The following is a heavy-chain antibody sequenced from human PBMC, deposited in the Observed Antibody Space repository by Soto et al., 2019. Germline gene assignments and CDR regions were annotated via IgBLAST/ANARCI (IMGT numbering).Heavy chain of an antibody. CDR1: GGSISSGGYY. CDR3: VRGNNGYGFSFDY. Sequence: QVQLQESGPGLVKPSQTLSLTCTVSGGSISSGGYYWCWIRQHPGKGLEWIGNTYYSGSTYYNPSLKSRVTISVDTPKNQFALKLSSVTAADTAVYYCVRGNNGYGFSFDYWGQGTLVTVSS. CDR2: TYYSGST. J-gene: IGHJ4*02. V-gene: IGHV4-31*03. D-gene: IGHD5-18*01.